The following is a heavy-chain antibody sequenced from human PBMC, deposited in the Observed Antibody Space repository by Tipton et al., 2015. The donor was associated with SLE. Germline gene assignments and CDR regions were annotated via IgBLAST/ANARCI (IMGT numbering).Heavy chain of an antibody. CDR3: ARDKNIVALGY. D-gene: IGHD5-12*01. V-gene: IGHV3-48*03. J-gene: IGHJ4*02. CDR2: ISSSGSTM. CDR1: GFTFSSYE. Sequence: QLVQSRGGLVQPGGSLRLSCAASGFTFSSYEMNWVRQAPGKGLEWVSYISSSGSTMYYADSVKGRFTISRDNAKNSLYLQMNSLRAEDTAVYYCARDKNIVALGYWGQGTLVTVS.